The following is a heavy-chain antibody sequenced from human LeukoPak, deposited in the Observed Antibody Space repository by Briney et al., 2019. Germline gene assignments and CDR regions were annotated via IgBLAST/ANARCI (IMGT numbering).Heavy chain of an antibody. J-gene: IGHJ4*02. CDR1: GGSFSGYY. D-gene: IGHD3-9*01. CDR3: AREGLTGYYRPIDY. Sequence: PSETLSLTCGVYGGSFSGYYWSWIRQPPGKGLEWIGEINDSGSTNYNPSLKSRATISADTSKNQFSLNLSSVTAADTAVYYCAREGLTGYYRPIDYWGQGTLATVSS. V-gene: IGHV4-34*01. CDR2: INDSGST.